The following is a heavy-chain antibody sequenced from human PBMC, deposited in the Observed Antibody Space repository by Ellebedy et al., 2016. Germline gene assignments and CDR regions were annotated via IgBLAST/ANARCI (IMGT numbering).Heavy chain of an antibody. V-gene: IGHV2-5*01. D-gene: IGHD3-22*01. Sequence: SGPTLVXPTQTLTLTCDFSGLSLSSKGVGVGWIRQPPGKALEWLALIYWIDDKRYSPSLKSRLTITKDTSKSQVVLKMTNVDPVDTATYYCVHHASLDRSGYFGYFDYWGQGTLVTVSS. J-gene: IGHJ4*02. CDR1: GLSLSSKGVG. CDR3: VHHASLDRSGYFGYFDY. CDR2: IYWIDDK.